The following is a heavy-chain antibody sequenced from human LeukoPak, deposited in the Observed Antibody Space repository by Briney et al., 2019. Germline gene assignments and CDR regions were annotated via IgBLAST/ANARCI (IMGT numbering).Heavy chain of an antibody. J-gene: IGHJ5*02. CDR3: ARGKVGYCSSTSCYNHNWLDP. CDR2: IYTSGST. D-gene: IGHD2-2*01. CDR1: GGSISSYY. Sequence: SETLSLTCTVSGGSISSYYWSWIRQPAGKGLEWIGRIYTSGSTNYNPSLKSRVTMSVDTSKNQFSLKLSSVTAADTAVYYCARGKVGYCSSTSCYNHNWLDPWGQGTLVTVSS. V-gene: IGHV4-4*07.